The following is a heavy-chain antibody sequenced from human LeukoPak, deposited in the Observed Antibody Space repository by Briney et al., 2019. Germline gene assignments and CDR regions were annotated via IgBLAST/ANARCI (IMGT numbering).Heavy chain of an antibody. Sequence: ASVKVSCKASGYTFTGYYMHWVRQAPGQGLEWMGWINPNSGGTNYAQKFQGRVTMTRDTSISTAYMELSRLRSDDTAVYYCARAAGEGNYYYYMDVWGKGTTVTVSS. J-gene: IGHJ6*03. D-gene: IGHD1-26*01. CDR2: INPNSGGT. CDR1: GYTFTGYY. V-gene: IGHV1-2*02. CDR3: ARAAGEGNYYYYMDV.